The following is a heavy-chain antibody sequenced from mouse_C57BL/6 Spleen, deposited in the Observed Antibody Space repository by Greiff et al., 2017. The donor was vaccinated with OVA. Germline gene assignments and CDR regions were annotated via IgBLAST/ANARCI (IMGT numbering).Heavy chain of an antibody. Sequence: QVQLQQPGAVLVMPGASVKLSCKASGYTFTSYWMHWVKQRPGQGLEWIGEIDPSDSYTNYNQKFKGKSTLTVDKSSSTAYMQLSSLTSEDSAVYYCALLLRFGSDYWGQGTTLTVSS. J-gene: IGHJ2*01. CDR3: ALLLRFGSDY. CDR2: IDPSDSYT. D-gene: IGHD1-1*01. V-gene: IGHV1-69*01. CDR1: GYTFTSYW.